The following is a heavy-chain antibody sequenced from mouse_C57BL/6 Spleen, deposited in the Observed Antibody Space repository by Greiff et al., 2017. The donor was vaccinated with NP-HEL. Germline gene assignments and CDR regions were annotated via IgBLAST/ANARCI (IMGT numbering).Heavy chain of an antibody. CDR3: ARDRYDARDY. CDR1: GFTFSSYA. J-gene: IGHJ4*01. V-gene: IGHV5-4*01. CDR2: ISDGGSYT. Sequence: EVQVVESGGGLVKPGGSLKLSCAASGFTFSSYAMSWVRQTPEKRLEWVATISDGGSYTYYPDNVKGRFTISRDNAKNNLYLQMSHLKSEDTAMYYCARDRYDARDYWGQGTSVTVSS.